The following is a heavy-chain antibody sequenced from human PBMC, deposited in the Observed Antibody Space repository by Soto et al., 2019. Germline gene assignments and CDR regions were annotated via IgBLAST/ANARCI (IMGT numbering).Heavy chain of an antibody. CDR1: GGSINNNNW. CDR2: IYHTGST. CDR3: ARGGLSRVRGVRGSNNMDV. V-gene: IGHV4-4*02. J-gene: IGHJ6*02. Sequence: QVQLQESGPGLVKPSGTLSLTCAVSGGSINNNNWWSWVRQSPGKGREWIGEIYHTGSTNYNPSLESRVTMLVDKSKNQISLKVTSVTATDTAVYYCARGGLSRVRGVRGSNNMDVWGQGTTVTVSS. D-gene: IGHD3-10*01.